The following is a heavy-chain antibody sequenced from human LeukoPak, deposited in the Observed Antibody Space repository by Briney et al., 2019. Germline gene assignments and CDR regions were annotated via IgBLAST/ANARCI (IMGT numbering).Heavy chain of an antibody. CDR3: AKGLSGSSYTMYDY. CDR1: GFTLSSYA. CDR2: ISGSGDST. V-gene: IGHV3-23*01. Sequence: PGGSLRLSYAASGFTLSSYAMSWVRQAPGKGLEWVSVISGSGDSTHYADSMKGRFTISRDTSKNTMYLQMSSLRADDTAVYYCAKGLSGSSYTMYDYWGQGTLVTVSS. D-gene: IGHD3-10*01. J-gene: IGHJ4*02.